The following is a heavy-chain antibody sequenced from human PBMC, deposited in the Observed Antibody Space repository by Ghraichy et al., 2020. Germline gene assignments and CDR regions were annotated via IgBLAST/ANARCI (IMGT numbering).Heavy chain of an antibody. CDR1: GFTFSGSA. J-gene: IGHJ4*02. CDR3: TRGYCTGGVCCTFDY. D-gene: IGHD2-8*02. V-gene: IGHV3-73*01. CDR2: IRSEANSYAT. Sequence: GGSLRLSCAASGFTFSGSAMHWVRQASGKGLEWVGRIRSEANSYATAYAASVKGRFIISRDDSKNTAYLQMNSLKTEDTAMYYCTRGYCTGGVCCTFDYWGQGTLVTVSS.